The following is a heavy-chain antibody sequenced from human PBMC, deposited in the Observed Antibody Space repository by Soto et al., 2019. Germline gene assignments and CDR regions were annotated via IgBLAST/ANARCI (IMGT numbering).Heavy chain of an antibody. CDR3: AKDFHLLEGWDY. Sequence: EVQLLESGGGLVQPGGSLRLSCAASGFTFSSYAMSWVRQAPGKGLEWVSAISGSGGSTYYADSVKGRFTISRDNSKNTLYLQMNSLRAEDTAIYYCAKDFHLLEGWDYWGQGTLVTVSS. CDR2: ISGSGGST. J-gene: IGHJ4*02. V-gene: IGHV3-23*01. CDR1: GFTFSSYA. D-gene: IGHD3-3*01.